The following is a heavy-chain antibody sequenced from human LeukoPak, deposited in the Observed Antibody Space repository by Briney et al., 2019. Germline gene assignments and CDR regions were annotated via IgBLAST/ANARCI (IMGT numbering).Heavy chain of an antibody. CDR1: GYTFTSYW. D-gene: IGHD2-15*01. Sequence: GESLKISCRGSGYTFTSYWIGWVRQRPGKGLEWMVMIFPGDSDTRYSPSFQGQVTISVDKSITTAYLQWSSLRASDTAIYYCARLGGGAYCSGGNCYSGDAFDIWGQGTMVTVSS. J-gene: IGHJ3*02. CDR3: ARLGGGAYCSGGNCYSGDAFDI. V-gene: IGHV5-51*01. CDR2: IFPGDSDT.